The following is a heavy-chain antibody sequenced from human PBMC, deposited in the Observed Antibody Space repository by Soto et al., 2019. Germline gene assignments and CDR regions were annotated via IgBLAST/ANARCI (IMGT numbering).Heavy chain of an antibody. CDR3: AWGRGYHNLFAF. D-gene: IGHD6-13*01. J-gene: IGHJ4*02. Sequence: TLSLTCTVSGGSISSGGYYWSWIRQHPGKGLEWIGYIYYSGSTYYNPSLKSRVTISVDTSKNQFPLKLSSVTAADTAVYYCAWGRGYHNLFAFRGRGTPDPVSS. CDR2: IYYSGST. CDR1: GGSISSGGYY. V-gene: IGHV4-31*03.